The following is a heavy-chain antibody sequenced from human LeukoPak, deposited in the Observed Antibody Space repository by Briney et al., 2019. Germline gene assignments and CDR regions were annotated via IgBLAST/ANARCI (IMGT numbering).Heavy chain of an antibody. D-gene: IGHD3-10*01. J-gene: IGHJ5*02. CDR3: AKDYGSGSYYLSWFDP. CDR1: GFTFSSYA. Sequence: GGSLRLSCAASGFTFSSYAMSWVRQAPGKGLEWVSAISGSGGSTYYADSVKGRFTISRDTSKNTLYLQMNSLRAEDTAVYYCAKDYGSGSYYLSWFDPWGQGTLVTVSS. V-gene: IGHV3-23*01. CDR2: ISGSGGST.